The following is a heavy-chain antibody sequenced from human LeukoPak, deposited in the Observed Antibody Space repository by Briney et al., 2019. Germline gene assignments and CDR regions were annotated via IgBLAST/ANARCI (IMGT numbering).Heavy chain of an antibody. Sequence: GGSLRLSCAASVFTFSSYEMNWVRQPPGKGLEWVSYISSSGNTIYYADSVKGRFTISRDSAKNSLFLQMNSLRAEDTAVYYCAKNTFCSSSSCQTALDYWGQGTLVTVSS. D-gene: IGHD2-15*01. CDR3: AKNTFCSSSSCQTALDY. CDR2: ISSSGNTI. V-gene: IGHV3-48*03. CDR1: VFTFSSYE. J-gene: IGHJ4*02.